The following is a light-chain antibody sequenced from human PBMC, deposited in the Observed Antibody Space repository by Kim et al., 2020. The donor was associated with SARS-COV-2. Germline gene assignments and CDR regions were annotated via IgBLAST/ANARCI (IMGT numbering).Light chain of an antibody. CDR3: NSRASTDNVL. V-gene: IGLV3-19*01. CDR1: SLRSYY. J-gene: IGLJ2*01. Sequence: SSELTQDPAVSVALGQTVSITCQGDSLRSYYATWYQQKPGQAPILVIYGKNNRPSGIPDRFSGSSSGNTASLTITGTQAGDEADYYCNSRASTDNVLFGG. CDR2: GKN.